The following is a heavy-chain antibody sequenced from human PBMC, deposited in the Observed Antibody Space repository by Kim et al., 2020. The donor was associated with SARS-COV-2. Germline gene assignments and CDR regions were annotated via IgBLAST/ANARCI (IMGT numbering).Heavy chain of an antibody. Sequence: SETLSLTCSVSGDSVTNSNYYWSWIRQPPGEGLEWIGYIYYSGTTNYNPSLNSRVTISLDTSKNHCSLKLTSLTAADTAMYYCARVDYLGGVDAWGRGT. D-gene: IGHD4-17*01. J-gene: IGHJ5*01. CDR2: IYYSGTT. CDR1: GDSVTNSNYY. CDR3: ARVDYLGGVDA. V-gene: IGHV4-61*03.